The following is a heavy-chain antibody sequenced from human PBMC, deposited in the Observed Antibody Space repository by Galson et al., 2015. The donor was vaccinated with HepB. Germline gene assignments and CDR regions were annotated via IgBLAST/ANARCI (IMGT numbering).Heavy chain of an antibody. CDR2: IDGPTTNT. CDR3: SVWLDAHFDY. D-gene: IGHD6-19*01. Sequence: SLRLSCAASGFTFRNYAMIWGRQSPERGLEWLSTIDGPTTNTHYAESERGRFTIFRDNSKNTVYLQMNSLRAEDTAVYYCSVWLDAHFDYWGRGTVVTVSS. CDR1: GFTFRNYA. J-gene: IGHJ4*02. V-gene: IGHV3-23*01.